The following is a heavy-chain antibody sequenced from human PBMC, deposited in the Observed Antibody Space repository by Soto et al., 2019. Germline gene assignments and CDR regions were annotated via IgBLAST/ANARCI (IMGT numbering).Heavy chain of an antibody. CDR3: AKSTLGYYGSGSYDY. V-gene: IGHV3-23*01. Sequence: GGSLRLSCAASGFTFSNYAMSWVRQAPGKGLEWVSAISGSGDSTYNADSVKGRFTISRDNSKNTLYLQMNSLRAEDTAVYYCAKSTLGYYGSGSYDYWGQGTLVTVSS. CDR1: GFTFSNYA. J-gene: IGHJ4*02. D-gene: IGHD3-10*01. CDR2: ISGSGDST.